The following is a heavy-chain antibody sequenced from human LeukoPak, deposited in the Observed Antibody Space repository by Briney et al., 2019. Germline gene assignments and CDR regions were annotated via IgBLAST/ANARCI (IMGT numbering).Heavy chain of an antibody. CDR2: INHSGST. Sequence: PSETLSLTCAVYGGSFSGYYWSWIRQPPGKGLEWIGEINHSGSTNYKPSLKSRVTISVDTSKNQFSLKLSSVTAADTGVYYCARGPTGATRFDYWGLGTLVTVSS. V-gene: IGHV4-34*01. CDR3: ARGPTGATRFDY. J-gene: IGHJ4*02. D-gene: IGHD1-26*01. CDR1: GGSFSGYY.